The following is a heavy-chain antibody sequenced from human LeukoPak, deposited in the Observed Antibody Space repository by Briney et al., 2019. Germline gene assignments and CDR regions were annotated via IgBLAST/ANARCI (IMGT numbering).Heavy chain of an antibody. D-gene: IGHD3-10*01. CDR1: GFTFSSYA. V-gene: IGHV3-23*01. CDR3: AKSSGTMVQGANWFDP. CDR2: ISGSGGST. J-gene: IGHJ5*02. Sequence: GGSLRLSCAASGFTFSSYAMSWVRQAPGKGLGWVSAISGSGGSTYYADSVKGRFTISRDNSKNTLYLQMNSLRAEDTAVYYCAKSSGTMVQGANWFDPWGQGTLVTVSS.